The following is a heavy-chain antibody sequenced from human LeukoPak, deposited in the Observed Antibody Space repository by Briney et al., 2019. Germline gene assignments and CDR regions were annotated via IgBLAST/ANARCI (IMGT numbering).Heavy chain of an antibody. CDR1: GFTFSSYA. CDR3: AGEPAAYNWFDP. CDR2: ISGSGGST. D-gene: IGHD2-2*01. J-gene: IGHJ5*02. V-gene: IGHV3-23*01. Sequence: HPGGSLRLSCAASGFTFSSYAMSWVRQAPGKGLEWVSAISGSGGSTYYADSVKGRFTISRDNSKNTLYLQMNSLRAEDTAVYYCAGEPAAYNWFDPWGQGTLVTVSS.